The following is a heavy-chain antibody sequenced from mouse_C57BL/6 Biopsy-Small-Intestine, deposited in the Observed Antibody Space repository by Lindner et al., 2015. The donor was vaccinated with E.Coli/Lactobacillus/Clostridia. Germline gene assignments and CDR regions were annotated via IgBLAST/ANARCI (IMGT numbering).Heavy chain of an antibody. CDR1: GFTFNTYA. CDR2: IRTKSNNYAT. D-gene: IGHD1-1*01. J-gene: IGHJ4*01. V-gene: IGHV10-3*01. CDR3: VRQGIYYYVSSYVDCAMDY. Sequence: VQLQESGGGLVQPKGSLKLSCAASGFTFNTYAMHWVRQAPGKGLEWVARIRTKSNNYATYYADSVNDRFTISRDDSESMLYLQMNNLKAEDTAMYYCVRQGIYYYVSSYVDCAMDYWGQGTSVTVSS.